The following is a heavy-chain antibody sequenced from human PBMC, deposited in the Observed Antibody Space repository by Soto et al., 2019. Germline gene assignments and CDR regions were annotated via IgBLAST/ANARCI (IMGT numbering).Heavy chain of an antibody. J-gene: IGHJ4*02. Sequence: EVQLVESGGDLVQPGGSLRLSCAASGFALSDYWLSWVRQAPGKGLEGVANIKQDGSEKYYVASVRGRFTLSRDNAKNPLYLQMNSPRVEDTAVYYCARATSVDAYRGQGTLVTVSS. D-gene: IGHD5-12*01. CDR1: GFALSDYW. V-gene: IGHV3-7*01. CDR2: IKQDGSEK. CDR3: ARATSVDAY.